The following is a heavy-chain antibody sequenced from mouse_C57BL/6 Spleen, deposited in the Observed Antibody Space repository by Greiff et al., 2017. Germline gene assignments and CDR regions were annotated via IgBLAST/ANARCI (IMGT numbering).Heavy chain of an antibody. CDR2: IDPETGGT. CDR1: GYTFTDYE. J-gene: IGHJ3*01. V-gene: IGHV1-15*01. Sequence: QVQLQQSGAELVRPGASVTLSCKASGYTFTDYEMHWVKQTPVHGLEWIGAIDPETGGTAYNQKFKGKAILTADKSSSTAYMELRSLTSEDSAVYYCTRPPIYDGYYGFAYWGQGTLVTVSA. CDR3: TRPPIYDGYYGFAY. D-gene: IGHD2-3*01.